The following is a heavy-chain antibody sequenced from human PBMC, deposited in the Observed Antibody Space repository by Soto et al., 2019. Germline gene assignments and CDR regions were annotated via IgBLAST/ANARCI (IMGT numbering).Heavy chain of an antibody. CDR1: RGSFINYD. J-gene: IGHJ4*02. Sequence: AVKVSYKASRGSFINYDIIWVRRAPAQWLESVGGIITIVGTANYPQKFQRRVTITADESTSTAYIEQSSLRSADTAVYYCASHISGRGFDYWGQGTLVTVSS. CDR2: IITIVGTA. D-gene: IGHD3-10*01. CDR3: ASHISGRGFDY. V-gene: IGHV1-69*13.